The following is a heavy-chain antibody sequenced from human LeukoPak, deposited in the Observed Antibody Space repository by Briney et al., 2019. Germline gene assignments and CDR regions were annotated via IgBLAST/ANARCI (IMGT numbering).Heavy chain of an antibody. J-gene: IGHJ4*02. CDR1: GFIFTPYA. CDR3: VRYTDSSYPD. Sequence: PGGSLRLSCSVSGFIFTPYAMHWVRQAPGKGLEYVSAISSDGGGTYYTDSVKGRFTISRDNSKSTLYLQMSSLRPEDTAVYYCVRYTDSSYPDWGQGTLVTVSS. D-gene: IGHD1-14*01. V-gene: IGHV3-64D*06. CDR2: ISSDGGGT.